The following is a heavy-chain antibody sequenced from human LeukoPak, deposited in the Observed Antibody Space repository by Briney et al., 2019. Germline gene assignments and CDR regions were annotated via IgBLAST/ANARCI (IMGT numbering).Heavy chain of an antibody. V-gene: IGHV3-23*01. D-gene: IGHD6-13*01. CDR2: ISGLYDGT. CDR3: SRRSAVAGHFDY. Sequence: GGSLRLSCAASGFTFSTHAMSWVRQAPGKGLEWVSAISGLYDGTYYADSVRGRFTISRDNPKNTLYLQMNSLRVEDTAVYYCSRRSAVAGHFDYWGQRTLVTVSS. J-gene: IGHJ4*02. CDR1: GFTFSTHA.